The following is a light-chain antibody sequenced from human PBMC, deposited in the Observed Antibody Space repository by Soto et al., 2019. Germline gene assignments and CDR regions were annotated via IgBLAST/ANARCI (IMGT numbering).Light chain of an antibody. CDR1: QSVSSN. CDR3: QQYNNWPPFT. J-gene: IGKJ2*01. V-gene: IGKV3-15*01. CDR2: GAS. Sequence: EIVMTQSPATLSVSPGERATLSYRASQSVSSNLAWYQQKPGQAPRLLIYGASTRASGIPARFSGSGSGTEFTLTISSLQSEDFAVYYCQQYNNWPPFTFGQGTKLELK.